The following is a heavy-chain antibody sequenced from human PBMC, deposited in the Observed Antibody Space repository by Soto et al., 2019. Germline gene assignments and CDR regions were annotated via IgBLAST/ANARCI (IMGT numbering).Heavy chain of an antibody. D-gene: IGHD3-16*01. CDR2: IYHSGST. V-gene: IGHV4-38-2*02. Sequence: SETLSLTCAVSGYSISSGYYWGWIRQPPGKGLEWIGSIYHSGSTYYNPSLKSRVTISVDTSMNQFSLKLSSVTAADTAVYYCARDQSLFDYVWGSYHTVFDYWGRGTLVTVFS. CDR3: ARDQSLFDYVWGSYHTVFDY. CDR1: GYSISSGYY. J-gene: IGHJ4*02.